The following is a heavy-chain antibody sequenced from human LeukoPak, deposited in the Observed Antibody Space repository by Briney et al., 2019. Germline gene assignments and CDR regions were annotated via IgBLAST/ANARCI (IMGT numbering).Heavy chain of an antibody. CDR2: IWYDGSNK. Sequence: PGRSLRLSCAASGFTFSSYGMHWVRQAPGKGLEWVAVIWYDGSNKYYADFVKGRFTISRDNSKNTLYLQMNSLRAEDTAVYYCARDSYGMDVWGQGTTVTVSS. J-gene: IGHJ6*02. CDR1: GFTFSSYG. CDR3: ARDSYGMDV. V-gene: IGHV3-33*01.